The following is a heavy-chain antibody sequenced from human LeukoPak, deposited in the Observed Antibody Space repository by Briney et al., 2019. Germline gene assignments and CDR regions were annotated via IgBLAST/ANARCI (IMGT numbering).Heavy chain of an antibody. CDR1: GFTFSSYE. CDR2: ISSSGSTI. Sequence: GGPLRLSSAASGFTFSSYEMNWVRQAPGKGLEWVSYISSSGSTIYYADSVKGRFTISRDNAKSSLYLEMNSLRAEDTAVYYCMRWSHDSGYYYMDVWGKGTTVTVSS. V-gene: IGHV3-48*03. D-gene: IGHD3-3*01. J-gene: IGHJ6*03. CDR3: MRWSHDSGYYYMDV.